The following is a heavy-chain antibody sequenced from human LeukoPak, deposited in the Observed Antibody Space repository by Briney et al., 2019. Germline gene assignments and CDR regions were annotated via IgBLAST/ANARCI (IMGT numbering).Heavy chain of an antibody. CDR3: ARDMQEQWLGYYYGMDV. CDR2: ISYDGSNK. V-gene: IGHV3-30-3*01. J-gene: IGHJ6*02. D-gene: IGHD6-19*01. CDR1: GFTFSSYA. Sequence: PGGSLRLSCAASGFTFSSYAMHWVRQAPGKGLEWVAVISYDGSNKYYADSVKGRFTISRDNSKNTLYLQMNSLGAEDTAVYYCARDMQEQWLGYYYGMDVWGQGTTVTVSS.